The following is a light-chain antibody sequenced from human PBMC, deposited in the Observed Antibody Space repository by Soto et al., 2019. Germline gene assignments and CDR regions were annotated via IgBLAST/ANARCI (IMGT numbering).Light chain of an antibody. CDR2: DAS. V-gene: IGKV1-33*01. J-gene: IGKJ5*01. Sequence: DIQLPQSPSFLSASVGDRVTITCRASQSISSDLNWYQQKPGKAPKLLIYDASNLETGVPSRFSGSGSGTDFTFTISSLQPEDIATYYRQQYDNPITFGQGTRLEIK. CDR1: QSISSD. CDR3: QQYDNPIT.